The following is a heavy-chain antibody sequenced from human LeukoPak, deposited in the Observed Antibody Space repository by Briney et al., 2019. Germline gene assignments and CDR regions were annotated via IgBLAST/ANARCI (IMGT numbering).Heavy chain of an antibody. Sequence: GRSLRLSCAASGYTFSNYGMHWVRQAPGKGLEWVAVIWFDGSNKYYADSVKGRFTISRDNSKNTLYLQMNSLRAEDTAVYYCARKRYYFDYWGQGTLVTVSS. V-gene: IGHV3-33*03. CDR3: ARKRYYFDY. CDR1: GYTFSNYG. CDR2: IWFDGSNK. J-gene: IGHJ4*02.